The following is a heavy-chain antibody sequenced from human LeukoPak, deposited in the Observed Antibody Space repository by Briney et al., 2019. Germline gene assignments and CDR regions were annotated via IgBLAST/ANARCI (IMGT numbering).Heavy chain of an antibody. CDR1: GGSITTYF. Sequence: SETLSLTCTVSGGSITTYFWSWIRQPPGKGLECIGYIYYTGNTNYSPSLRNRVTISVDTSKNQFSLKLNSVTAADTALYFCAGARGGAYGFAFDSRGQGTLVTVSS. V-gene: IGHV4-59*01. CDR2: IYYTGNT. D-gene: IGHD3-10*01. J-gene: IGHJ4*02. CDR3: AGARGGAYGFAFDS.